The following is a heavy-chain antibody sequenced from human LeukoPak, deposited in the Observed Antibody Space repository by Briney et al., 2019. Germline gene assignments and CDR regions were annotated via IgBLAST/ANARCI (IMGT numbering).Heavy chain of an antibody. D-gene: IGHD1-26*01. CDR2: INEDGSEK. CDR3: ARDVGFAFAESGH. Sequence: GGSLSLSCATSGFTFNSHWMTWVRQAPGRGLEWVANINEDGSEKYYVDSVKGRFTISRDNAKKSLSLQMNGLRAGDTAVYYRARDVGFAFAESGHWGQGTLVTVSS. V-gene: IGHV3-7*01. J-gene: IGHJ4*02. CDR1: GFTFNSHW.